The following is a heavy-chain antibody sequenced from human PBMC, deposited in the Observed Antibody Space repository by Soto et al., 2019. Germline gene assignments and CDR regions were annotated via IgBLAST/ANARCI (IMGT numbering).Heavy chain of an antibody. V-gene: IGHV3-13*01. J-gene: IGHJ6*03. D-gene: IGHD2-15*01. CDR1: GFTFISYA. CDR2: IGTAGDT. CDR3: ARVVRGYCSGGSCYGGSYYYYMDV. Sequence: EVQLVESGGGLVQPGGSLRLSCAASGFTFISYAMHWVRQATGKGLEWVSAIGTAGDTYYPGSVKGRFTISRENAKNSLYLQMNSLRAGDTAVYYCARVVRGYCSGGSCYGGSYYYYMDVWGKGTTVTVSS.